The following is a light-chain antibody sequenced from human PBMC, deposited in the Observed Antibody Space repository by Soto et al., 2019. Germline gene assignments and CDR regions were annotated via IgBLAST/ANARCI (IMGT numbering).Light chain of an antibody. V-gene: IGKV3-20*01. Sequence: EIVLTQSPGSLSLSPGERATLSCRASQSVSSNYLAWYQQKPGQAPRLLIYGASNKATGIPDRFSGSGSGTDFSLTISRLEPEDFAVYYCQQYGRSSLTFGGGTKVEIK. J-gene: IGKJ4*01. CDR3: QQYGRSSLT. CDR1: QSVSSNY. CDR2: GAS.